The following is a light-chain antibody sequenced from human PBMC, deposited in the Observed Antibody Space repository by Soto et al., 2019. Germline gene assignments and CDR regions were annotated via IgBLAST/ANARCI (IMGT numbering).Light chain of an antibody. CDR2: TAS. Sequence: QMTRFASEMPACVWGALNNTSRASQSISTYLNWYQPRPGKAPNLRIHTASSLQTGVTSRFSGSGSGTEFTLTSSSLQPEDFATYYCQQRHSYPITVGQGTRVDI. CDR1: QSISTY. V-gene: IGKV1-39*01. CDR3: QQRHSYPIT. J-gene: IGKJ5*01.